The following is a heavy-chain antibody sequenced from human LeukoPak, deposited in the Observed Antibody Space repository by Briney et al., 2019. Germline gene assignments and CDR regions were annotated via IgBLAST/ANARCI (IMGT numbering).Heavy chain of an antibody. CDR1: GYTFTGYY. CDR2: INPNSGGT. Sequence: GASVKVSCKASGYTFTGYYMHWVRQAPGQGLEGMGWINPNSGGTNYAQKFQGRVTMTRDTSISTAYMELSRLSSDDTAVYYCARGGVSGYSYGRLRRWFDPWGQGTLVTVSS. J-gene: IGHJ5*02. V-gene: IGHV1-2*02. D-gene: IGHD5-18*01. CDR3: ARGGVSGYSYGRLRRWFDP.